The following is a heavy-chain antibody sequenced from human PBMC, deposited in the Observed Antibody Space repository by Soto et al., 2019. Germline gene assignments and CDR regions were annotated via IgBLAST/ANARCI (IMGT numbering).Heavy chain of an antibody. J-gene: IGHJ4*02. CDR3: ARPKGSYSSGYYYFDY. V-gene: IGHV1-69*13. D-gene: IGHD6-19*01. CDR1: GGTFSTYA. Sequence: SVKVSCKTSGGTFSTYAIYWVRQAPGQGLEWMGAIIPLFGTADYAQKFQGRVTITADESTSTAYMELSSLRSADTAVYYCARPKGSYSSGYYYFDYWGQGTLVPVSS. CDR2: IIPLFGTA.